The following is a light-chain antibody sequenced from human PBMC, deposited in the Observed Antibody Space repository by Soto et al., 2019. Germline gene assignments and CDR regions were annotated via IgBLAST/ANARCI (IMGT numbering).Light chain of an antibody. J-gene: IGLJ3*02. Sequence: QTVVTQEPSFSVSPGGTVTLTCGLNSGSVSTSYYPSWYQQTPGQAPRTLIYSTSTRSSGVPDRFSGSILGNKAALTITGAQADDESDYYCVLYMTSGISVFGGGTKLTVL. CDR1: SGSVSTSYY. V-gene: IGLV8-61*01. CDR3: VLYMTSGISV. CDR2: STS.